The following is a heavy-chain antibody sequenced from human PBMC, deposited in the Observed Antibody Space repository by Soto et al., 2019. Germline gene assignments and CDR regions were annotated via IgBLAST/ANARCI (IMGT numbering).Heavy chain of an antibody. V-gene: IGHV1-18*01. D-gene: IGHD3-3*02. Sequence: QVQLVQSEVEVKKPGASVKVSCKASGYMFSDYAINWVRLAPGRGLEWMGWIIPYTDNEKYAEKLQGRVTLTTDTSTNTVYMDLRSLTPDDTGVYFCARKLFSPYAGMNVWGQGPSFTVSS. CDR3: ARKLFSPYAGMNV. CDR2: IIPYTDNE. CDR1: GYMFSDYA. J-gene: IGHJ6*02.